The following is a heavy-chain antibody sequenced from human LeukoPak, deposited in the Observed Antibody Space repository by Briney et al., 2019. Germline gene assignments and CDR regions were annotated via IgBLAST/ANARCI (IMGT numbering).Heavy chain of an antibody. V-gene: IGHV1-2*02. J-gene: IGHJ4*02. CDR3: ARDGTTVVGATIPFDY. CDR1: GYIFTGYY. Sequence: ASVKVSCKASGYIFTGYYMHWVRQAPGLGLEWMGWINPNSGDANYAQNFLGRVTMTTDTSINTAYMDLSSLRSDDTAIYFCARDGTTVVGATIPFDYWGQGTLVTVSS. D-gene: IGHD1-26*01. CDR2: INPNSGDA.